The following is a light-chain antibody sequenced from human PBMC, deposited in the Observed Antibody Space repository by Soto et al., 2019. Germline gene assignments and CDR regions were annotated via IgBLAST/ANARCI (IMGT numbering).Light chain of an antibody. CDR1: SSNIGSNT. Sequence: QSVLTQPPSASGTPGQRVTISCSGSSSNIGSNTVNWYQKLPGTAPKLLIYTNNLRPSGVPDRFSGSKSGTSASLAISGLQSEDEGDYYCAAWDDSLSGVVFGGGTKLTVL. V-gene: IGLV1-44*01. CDR3: AAWDDSLSGVV. CDR2: TNN. J-gene: IGLJ2*01.